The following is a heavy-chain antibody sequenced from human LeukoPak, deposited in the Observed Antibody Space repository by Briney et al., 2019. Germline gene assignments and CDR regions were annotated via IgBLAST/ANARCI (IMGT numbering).Heavy chain of an antibody. Sequence: GGSLRLSXAASGFTFSSYGMHWVRQAPGKGLEWVAVIWYDGSNKYYADSVKGRFTISRDNSKNTLYLQMNSLRAEDTAVYYCARDISIVRGVISLVDWGQGILVTVSS. J-gene: IGHJ4*02. CDR3: ARDISIVRGVISLVD. V-gene: IGHV3-33*01. CDR1: GFTFSSYG. D-gene: IGHD3-10*01. CDR2: IWYDGSNK.